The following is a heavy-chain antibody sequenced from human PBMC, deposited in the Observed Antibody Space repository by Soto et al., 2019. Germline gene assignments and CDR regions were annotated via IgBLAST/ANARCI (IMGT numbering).Heavy chain of an antibody. CDR2: IYYSGST. V-gene: IGHV4-59*01. D-gene: IGHD6-13*01. CDR1: GGSISSYY. J-gene: IGHJ4*02. CDR3: AQLASAAGYYFDY. Sequence: PSETLSLTCTVSGGSISSYYWSWIRQHPGKGLEWIGYIYYSGSTNYNPSLKSRVTISVDTSKNQFSLKLSAVSAADTAVYFCAQLASAAGYYFDYWGQGTPVTVSS.